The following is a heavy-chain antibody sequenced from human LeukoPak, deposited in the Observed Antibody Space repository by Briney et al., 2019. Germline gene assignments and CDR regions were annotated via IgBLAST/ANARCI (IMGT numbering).Heavy chain of an antibody. J-gene: IGHJ4*02. D-gene: IGHD6-19*01. Sequence: GGSLRLSCAASVFTFSSYGMHWVRQAPGKGLEWVAVISYDGSNKYYADSVKGRFTISRDNSKNTLYLQMNSLRAEDTAVYYCAKGYSSGWYYFDYWGQGTLVTVSS. V-gene: IGHV3-30*18. CDR3: AKGYSSGWYYFDY. CDR1: VFTFSSYG. CDR2: ISYDGSNK.